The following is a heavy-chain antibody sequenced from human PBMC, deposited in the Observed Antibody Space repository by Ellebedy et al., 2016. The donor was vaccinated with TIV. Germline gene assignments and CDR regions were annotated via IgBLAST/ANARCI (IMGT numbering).Heavy chain of an antibody. CDR2: ITESGGNT. V-gene: IGHV3-23*01. D-gene: IGHD4-23*01. CDR3: ARDPVGVGPAFDN. CDR1: GLTFSSHA. J-gene: IGHJ3*02. Sequence: GESLKISCAASGLTFSSHAMSWVRQAPGKGLEWVSSITESGGNTYYADSVKGRFTISRDNSKNTLYLQMNSLRAEDTAVYYCARDPVGVGPAFDNWGQGKMVTVSS.